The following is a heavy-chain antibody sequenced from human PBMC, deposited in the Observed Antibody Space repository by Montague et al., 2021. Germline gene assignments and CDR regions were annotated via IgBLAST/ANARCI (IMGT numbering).Heavy chain of an antibody. V-gene: IGHV3-48*02. CDR2: ITSSSSTK. Sequence: SLRLSCAASGFTFSSFGMNWVRQAPGKGLEWVSYITSSSSTKDYPDSVKGRFTISKDNAKNSLYLQMNILRDEDTAVYYCARGRGYSQGYWGQGTLVTVSS. J-gene: IGHJ4*02. CDR3: ARGRGYSQGY. D-gene: IGHD5-18*01. CDR1: GFTFSSFG.